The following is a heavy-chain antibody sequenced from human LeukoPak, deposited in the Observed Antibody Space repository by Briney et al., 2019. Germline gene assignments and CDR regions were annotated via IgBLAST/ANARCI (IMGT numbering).Heavy chain of an antibody. Sequence: KPSETLSLTCAVYGGSFSGYYWTWIRQPPGKGPEWIGEINQSGSTNYNPSLKSRVTISIDTSKNQFSLILSSVTAADTAVYYCARGLSDVYWGQGTLVTVSS. CDR2: INQSGST. V-gene: IGHV4-34*01. J-gene: IGHJ4*02. CDR1: GGSFSGYY. CDR3: ARGLSDVY.